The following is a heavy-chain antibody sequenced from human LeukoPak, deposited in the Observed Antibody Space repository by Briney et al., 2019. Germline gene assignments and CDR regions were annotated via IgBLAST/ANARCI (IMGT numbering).Heavy chain of an antibody. V-gene: IGHV3-48*03. CDR3: AELGITMIGGV. CDR2: ISSSGSTI. J-gene: IGHJ6*04. CDR1: GFTFSSYN. D-gene: IGHD3-10*02. Sequence: GGSLRLSCEVSGFTFSSYNMNWVRQAPGKGLEWVSYISSSGSTIYYADSVKGRFTISRDNAKNSLYLQVNSLRAEDTAVYYCAELGITMIGGVWGKGTTVTISS.